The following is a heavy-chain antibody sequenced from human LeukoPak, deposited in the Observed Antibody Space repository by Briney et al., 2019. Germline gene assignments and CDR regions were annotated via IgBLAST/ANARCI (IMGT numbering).Heavy chain of an antibody. J-gene: IGHJ3*02. CDR2: IYTSGST. Sequence: SETLSLTCTVSGGSISSYYWSWIRQPAGKGLEWIGRIYTSGSTNYNPSLKSRVTMSVDTSKNQFPLKLSSVTAADTAVYYCARAPIMITFGGVIPDDAFDIWGQGTMVTVSS. CDR1: GGSISSYY. CDR3: ARAPIMITFGGVIPDDAFDI. V-gene: IGHV4-4*07. D-gene: IGHD3-16*02.